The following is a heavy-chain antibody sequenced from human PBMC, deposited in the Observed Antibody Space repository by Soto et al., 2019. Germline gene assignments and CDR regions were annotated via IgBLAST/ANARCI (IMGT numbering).Heavy chain of an antibody. CDR1: GFTFSDHY. Sequence: EVQLVESGGDLVQPGGSLRLSCAVSGFTFSDHYMDWVRQAPGKGLEWVGRIRNIANSYTTDYAASVKGRFTISRDDSKTSLYLQMNSLKTADTAMYYCARRITGTPPADGGSWGQGTLVTVSS. CDR2: IRNIANSYTT. J-gene: IGHJ5*02. CDR3: ARRITGTPPADGGS. V-gene: IGHV3-72*01. D-gene: IGHD1-7*01.